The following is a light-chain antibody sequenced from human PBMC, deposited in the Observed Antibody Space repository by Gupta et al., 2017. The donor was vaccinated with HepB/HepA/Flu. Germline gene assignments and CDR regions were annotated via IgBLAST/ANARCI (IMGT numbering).Light chain of an antibody. CDR3: QQHNNWPRT. CDR2: DAS. V-gene: IGKV3-15*01. J-gene: IGKJ1*01. CDR1: QSVGSN. Sequence: EIVMTQSPGTLSVSPGERATLSCRASQSVGSNLAWYQQRPGQAPRLLIYDASTRATGIPARFSGSGSGTQFTLTISSLQSEDCAVYYCQQHNNWPRTFGQGTKVEIK.